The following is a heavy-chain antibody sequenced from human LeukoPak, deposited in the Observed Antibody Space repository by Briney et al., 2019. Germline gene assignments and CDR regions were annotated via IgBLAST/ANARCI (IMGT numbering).Heavy chain of an antibody. V-gene: IGHV4-38-2*01. CDR2: IDHSGNT. CDR3: ARVPHSVEGSMKAVFIHYFDY. CDR1: GYSINSGYC. Sequence: SETLSLTCAVSGYSINSGYCWGWIRQPPGKGLGWIGGIDHSGNTHYNPSLKNRVTISVDTSKNEFSLKLSSVTATDTAVYYCARVPHSVEGSMKAVFIHYFDYWGQGSLVTVSS. J-gene: IGHJ4*02. D-gene: IGHD3-22*01.